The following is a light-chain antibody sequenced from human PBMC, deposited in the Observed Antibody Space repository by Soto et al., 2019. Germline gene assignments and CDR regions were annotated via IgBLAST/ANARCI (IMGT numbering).Light chain of an antibody. CDR3: LLFHSDVCV. CDR2: DTR. J-gene: IGLJ3*02. Sequence: QAVVTQEPSLTVSPGDTVTLTCGSSTGAVTSGHYPYWFQQKPGQAPRTLIYDTRNKHSWTPARFSGSILGVRAALTLSGAQPEDEAEYYCLLFHSDVCVFGGGTKLTVL. CDR1: TGAVTSGHY. V-gene: IGLV7-46*01.